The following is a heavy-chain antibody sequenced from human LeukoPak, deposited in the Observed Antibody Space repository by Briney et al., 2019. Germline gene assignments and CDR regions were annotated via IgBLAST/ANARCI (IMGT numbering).Heavy chain of an antibody. CDR1: GYTFTGPY. CDR3: ARVEYCTKGVCINYDL. J-gene: IGHJ4*02. Sequence: ASVKVSCKVSGYTFTGPYIHWMRQAPGQGPEWMGWINPNSGGTKYAQKFQGRVTVTRDTSTSTAYMELSGLRTDDTATYYCARVEYCTKGVCINYDLWGQGTLVTVSS. D-gene: IGHD2-8*01. CDR2: INPNSGGT. V-gene: IGHV1-2*02.